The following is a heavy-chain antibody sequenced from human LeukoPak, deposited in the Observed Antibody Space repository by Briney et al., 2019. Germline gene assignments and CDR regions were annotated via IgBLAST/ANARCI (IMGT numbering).Heavy chain of an antibody. CDR2: RNPNRVNT. Sequence: ASVKVSCKASGYTVTSYDINGVRQATGQGQEGRGWRNPNRVNTGYAQTFQRIVPMTRNPSISTAYMELSSLRSEATAVYYCARVSGSSSWVVYYYYYYYMDVWGKGTTVTVSS. D-gene: IGHD6-13*01. V-gene: IGHV1-8*01. CDR3: ARVSGSSSWVVYYYYYYYMDV. J-gene: IGHJ6*03. CDR1: GYTVTSYD.